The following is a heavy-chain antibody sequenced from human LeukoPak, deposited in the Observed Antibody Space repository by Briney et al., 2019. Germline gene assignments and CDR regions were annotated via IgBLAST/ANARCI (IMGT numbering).Heavy chain of an antibody. CDR3: AKHSSPHAGSSSWYDF. CDR2: IYYSGNT. D-gene: IGHD2-15*01. J-gene: IGHJ5*01. CDR1: GGSISSSTYH. V-gene: IGHV4-39*01. Sequence: SETLSLTCTVSGGSISSSTYHWGWIRQPPGKGLEWIGSIYYSGNTYYNPSLKSRVTISVDTSKNQFSVKLSSVTAADTAVYYCAKHSSPHAGSSSWYDFWGQGTLVTVSS.